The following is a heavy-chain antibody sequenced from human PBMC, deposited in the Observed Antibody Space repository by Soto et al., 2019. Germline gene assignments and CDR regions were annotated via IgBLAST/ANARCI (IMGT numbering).Heavy chain of an antibody. V-gene: IGHV4-34*01. Sequence: QVQLQQWGAGLLKPSETLSLTCAVYGGSFSGYYWSWIRQPPGKGLEWIGEINHSGSTNYNPSLKSRDTIAVDTSRNQFSLKLSSVTAADTAVYYCARGYQGYCSGGSCYSYYFDYWGQGTLVTVSS. CDR3: ARGYQGYCSGGSCYSYYFDY. CDR2: INHSGST. CDR1: GGSFSGYY. J-gene: IGHJ4*02. D-gene: IGHD2-15*01.